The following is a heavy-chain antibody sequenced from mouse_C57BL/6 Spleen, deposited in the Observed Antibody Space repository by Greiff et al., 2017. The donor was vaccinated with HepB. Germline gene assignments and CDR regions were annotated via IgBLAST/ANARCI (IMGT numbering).Heavy chain of an antibody. V-gene: IGHV1-82*01. CDR2: IYPGDGDT. J-gene: IGHJ3*01. CDR1: GYAFSSSW. Sequence: QVQLKQSGPELVKPGASVKISCKASGYAFSSSWMNWVKQRPGKGLEWIGRIYPGDGDTNYNGKFKGKATLTADKSSSTAYMQLSSLTSEDSAVYFCARPPFTPGFAYWGQGTLVTVSA. CDR3: ARPPFTPGFAY.